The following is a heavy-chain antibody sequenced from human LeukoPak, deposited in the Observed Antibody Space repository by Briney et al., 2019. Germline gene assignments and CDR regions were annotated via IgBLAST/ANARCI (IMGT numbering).Heavy chain of an antibody. D-gene: IGHD4-17*01. V-gene: IGHV3-48*01. J-gene: IGHJ2*01. CDR2: ISGYSSTL. CDR1: GFTFSSYS. CDR3: ARDSPYGGYFDL. Sequence: GGSLRLSCAASGFTFSSYSMNWVRQAPGKGLEWVSYISGYSSTLYYADSVKGRFTISRGNAKNSLYLQMNSLRAEDTAVYYCARDSPYGGYFDLWGRGTLVTVSS.